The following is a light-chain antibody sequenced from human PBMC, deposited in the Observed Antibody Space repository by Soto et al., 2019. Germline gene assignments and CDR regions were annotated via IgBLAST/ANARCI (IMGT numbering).Light chain of an antibody. CDR2: GAS. Sequence: DIVLTQSPGTLSLSPGERATLSCRASQSVRSTYLGWYQHKRGQAPRLLIYGASSRATGIPDRFSGSGSGTDFTLNITRLEPEDSAVYYCHQYDSWTFGQGTKVDI. CDR3: HQYDSWT. V-gene: IGKV3-20*01. CDR1: QSVRSTY. J-gene: IGKJ1*01.